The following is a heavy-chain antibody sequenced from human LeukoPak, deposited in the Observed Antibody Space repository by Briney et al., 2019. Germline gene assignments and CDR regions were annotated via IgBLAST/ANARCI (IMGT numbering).Heavy chain of an antibody. CDR3: AKDAHSGSYFDY. CDR2: ISGTGGTT. CDR1: GFTFSSNA. D-gene: IGHD1-26*01. J-gene: IGHJ4*01. Sequence: GGSLRLSCAASGFTFSSNAMCWVRQAPGKGLEWVSLISGTGGTTYYADSVKGRLTISRDNSKNTLYLQMNSLRVEDTTVYYCAKDAHSGSYFDYWGQGILVTVSS. V-gene: IGHV3-23*01.